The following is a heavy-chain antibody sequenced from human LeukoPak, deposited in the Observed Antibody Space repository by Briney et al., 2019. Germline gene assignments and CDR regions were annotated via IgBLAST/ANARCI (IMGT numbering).Heavy chain of an antibody. D-gene: IGHD2-21*01. CDR1: GCTFTNYA. CDR2: INLVNGNT. CDR3: AGGRGTISSNRDFYFYYYVDI. J-gene: IGHJ6*03. Sequence: ASVKVSCKASGCTFTNYAMHWVRLAPGQRLQWMGWINLVNGNTKYSQYFEGRVTITRDTSASTVYMELSSLRPDDMAVYYCAGGRGTISSNRDFYFYYYVDIWGNGTTVTVSS. V-gene: IGHV1-3*03.